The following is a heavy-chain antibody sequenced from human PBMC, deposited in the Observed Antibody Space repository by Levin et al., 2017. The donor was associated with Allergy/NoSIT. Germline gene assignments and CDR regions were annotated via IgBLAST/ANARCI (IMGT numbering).Heavy chain of an antibody. Sequence: GGSLRLSCAASGFTFSSYAMHWVRQAPGKGLEWVAVISYDGSNKYYADSVKGRFTISRDNSKNTLYLQMNSLRAEDTAVYYCARGTAMVKDYFDYWGQGTLVTVSS. D-gene: IGHD5-18*01. CDR3: ARGTAMVKDYFDY. CDR1: GFTFSSYA. CDR2: ISYDGSNK. J-gene: IGHJ4*02. V-gene: IGHV3-30*04.